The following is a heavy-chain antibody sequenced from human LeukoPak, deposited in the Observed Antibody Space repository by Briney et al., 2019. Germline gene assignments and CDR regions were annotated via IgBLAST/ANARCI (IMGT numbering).Heavy chain of an antibody. CDR1: GYTFTSYG. Sequence: ASVKVSCKASGYTFTSYGISWVQQAPGQGLEWMGWISAYNGNTNYAQKLQGRVTMTTDTSTSTAYMELRSLRPDDTAVYYCARDKRGSIAAAGTFDPWGQGTLVTVSS. D-gene: IGHD6-13*01. CDR2: ISAYNGNT. J-gene: IGHJ5*02. CDR3: ARDKRGSIAAAGTFDP. V-gene: IGHV1-18*01.